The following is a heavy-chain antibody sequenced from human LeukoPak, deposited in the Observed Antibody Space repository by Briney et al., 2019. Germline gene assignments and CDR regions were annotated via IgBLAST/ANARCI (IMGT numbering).Heavy chain of an antibody. CDR1: GFTFSDYY. J-gene: IGHJ4*02. V-gene: IGHV3-66*01. CDR2: IYSGGST. D-gene: IGHD3-22*01. CDR3: AGMLGYYDSSGYYYVGDY. Sequence: GGSLRLSCAASGFTFSDYYMSWIRQAPGKGLEWVSVIYSGGSTYYADSVKGRFTISRDNSKNTLYLQMNSLRAEDTAVYYCAGMLGYYDSSGYYYVGDYWGQGTLVTVSS.